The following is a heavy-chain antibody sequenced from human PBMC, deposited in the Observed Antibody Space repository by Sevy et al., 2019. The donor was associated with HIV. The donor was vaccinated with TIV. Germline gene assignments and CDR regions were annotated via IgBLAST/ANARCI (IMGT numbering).Heavy chain of an antibody. CDR1: GFTFSSYA. J-gene: IGHJ4*02. CDR2: ISGSGGSGDKT. V-gene: IGHV3-23*01. D-gene: IGHD4-4*01. Sequence: GGSLRLSCAASGFTFSSYAMNWVRQAPGKGLEWVSGISGSGGSGDKTNYADSVKGRFTISRDDSNNSLYLQLNSLRAEDTAVYYCAREYSYFDHWGQGTLVTVSS. CDR3: AREYSYFDH.